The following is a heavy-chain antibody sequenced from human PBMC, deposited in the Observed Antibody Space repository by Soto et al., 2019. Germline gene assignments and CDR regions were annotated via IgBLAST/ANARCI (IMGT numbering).Heavy chain of an antibody. CDR3: ASSSSGGEAYNWFDP. CDR1: GYSFTSYW. CDR2: IDPSDSYT. J-gene: IGHJ5*02. Sequence: GESLKISCKGSGYSFTSYWISWVRQMPGKGLEWMGRIDPSDSYTNYSPSFQGHVTISADKSISTAYLQWSSLKASDTAMYYCASSSSGGEAYNWFDPWGQGXLVTVYS. D-gene: IGHD6-19*01. V-gene: IGHV5-10-1*01.